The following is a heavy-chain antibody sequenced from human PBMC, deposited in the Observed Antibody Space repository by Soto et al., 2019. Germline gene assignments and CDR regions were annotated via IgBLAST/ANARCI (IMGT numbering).Heavy chain of an antibody. CDR1: GDSVTSHY. CDR2: MHYTGFT. J-gene: IGHJ3*02. CDR3: ARPRYCSGGSCLFAFDI. Sequence: SETLSLTCSFSGDSVTSHYLTWIRQSPEKGLEWIGYMHYTGFTYYNPSLKSRVTISVDTSKNQFSLKLSSVTAADTAVYYCARPRYCSGGSCLFAFDIWGQGTMVTVSS. V-gene: IGHV4-59*08. D-gene: IGHD2-15*01.